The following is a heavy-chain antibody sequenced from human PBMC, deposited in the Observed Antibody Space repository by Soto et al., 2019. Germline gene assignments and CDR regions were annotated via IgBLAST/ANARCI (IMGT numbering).Heavy chain of an antibody. J-gene: IGHJ4*02. D-gene: IGHD1-1*01. CDR3: ARSGDNYNRLDY. CDR2: SSNSGTFS. V-gene: IGHV3-11*06. Sequence: QVQLVESGGGLVKPGGSLRLSCEGSGFTFSDYYISWIRQAPGKGLEWISYSSNSGTFSRYADSVKGCFSISRDNTKNLLYLQMNSLRAEDTAVYYCARSGDNYNRLDYWGQGTPVTVSS. CDR1: GFTFSDYY.